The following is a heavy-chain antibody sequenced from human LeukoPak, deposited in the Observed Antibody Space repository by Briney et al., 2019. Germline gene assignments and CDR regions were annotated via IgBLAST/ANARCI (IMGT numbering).Heavy chain of an antibody. J-gene: IGHJ6*02. V-gene: IGHV3-9*01. CDR1: GFTFDDYA. CDR2: ISWNSGSI. Sequence: GGSLRLSCAASGFTFDDYAMHWVRQAPGKGLEWVSGISWNSGSIGYADSVKGRFTISRDNAKNSLYLQMNSLRAEDTALYYCAKGTAARGPYYYYGMDVWGQGTTVTVSS. D-gene: IGHD6-6*01. CDR3: AKGTAARGPYYYYGMDV.